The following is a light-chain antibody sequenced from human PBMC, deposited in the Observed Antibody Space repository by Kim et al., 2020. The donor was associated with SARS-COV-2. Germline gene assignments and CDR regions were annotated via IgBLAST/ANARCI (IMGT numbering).Light chain of an antibody. J-gene: IGKJ1*01. Sequence: AAVGDRVTITCRASQGIINYLACYQQKPGKLPTLLIYAASTLQSGFPSRFSGSGSGTDFTLTISSLQPEDVATYYCQKYNSAPLTFGQGTKVEIK. V-gene: IGKV1-27*01. CDR2: AAS. CDR1: QGIINY. CDR3: QKYNSAPLT.